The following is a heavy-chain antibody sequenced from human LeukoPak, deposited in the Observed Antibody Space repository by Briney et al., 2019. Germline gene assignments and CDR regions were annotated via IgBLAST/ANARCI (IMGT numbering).Heavy chain of an antibody. J-gene: IGHJ4*02. V-gene: IGHV1-46*01. Sequence: ASVTVSCKASGYTFASNYIHWVRQAPGQGLEWMGMIYPRDGSTSYAQKFQGRVTVTRDTSTSTVHMELSGLRSEDTAVYYCARDQEGFDYWGQGTLVTVSS. CDR1: GYTFASNY. CDR2: IYPRDGST. CDR3: ARDQEGFDY.